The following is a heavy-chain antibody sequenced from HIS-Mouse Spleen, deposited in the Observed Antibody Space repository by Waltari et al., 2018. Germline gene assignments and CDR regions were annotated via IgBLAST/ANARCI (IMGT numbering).Heavy chain of an antibody. CDR3: AREYSSGWHD. CDR2: IKQDGSEK. J-gene: IGHJ4*02. D-gene: IGHD6-19*01. Sequence: EVRLVESGGGLVQPGGSLRLSCAAPGFPFSSCWMSWVGQAPGKGLEWVDNIKQDGSEKYYVDSVKGRFTISRDNAKNSLYLQMNSLRAEDTAVYYCAREYSSGWHDWGQGTLVTVSS. V-gene: IGHV3-7*01. CDR1: GFPFSSCW.